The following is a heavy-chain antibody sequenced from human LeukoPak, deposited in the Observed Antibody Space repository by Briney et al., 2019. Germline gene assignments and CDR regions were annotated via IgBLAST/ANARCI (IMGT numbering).Heavy chain of an antibody. V-gene: IGHV5-51*01. CDR2: IYPGDSDT. CDR3: ARSTTVTTYYFDY. CDR1: GYSSTSYW. D-gene: IGHD4-17*01. Sequence: GESLKISCKGSGYSSTSYWIGWVRQMPGKGLEWMGIIYPGDSDTRYSPSFQGQVTISADKSISTAYLQWSSLKASDTAMYYCARSTTVTTYYFDYWGQGTLVTVSS. J-gene: IGHJ4*02.